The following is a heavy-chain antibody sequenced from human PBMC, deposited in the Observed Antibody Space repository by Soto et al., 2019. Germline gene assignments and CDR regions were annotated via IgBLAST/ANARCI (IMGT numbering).Heavy chain of an antibody. Sequence: EVQLVESGGALVQPGGSLRLSCAASGLTFSTYWMHWVRQGPGKGLVWVSRIRGDGTRTNYADSVRGRFTVSRDNAKNTLYLQINSLTAEDTAVYYCARGTLTSIDMVDYWGQGTLVTVSS. D-gene: IGHD2-21*01. CDR3: ARGTLTSIDMVDY. J-gene: IGHJ4*02. V-gene: IGHV3-74*01. CDR2: IRGDGTRT. CDR1: GLTFSTYW.